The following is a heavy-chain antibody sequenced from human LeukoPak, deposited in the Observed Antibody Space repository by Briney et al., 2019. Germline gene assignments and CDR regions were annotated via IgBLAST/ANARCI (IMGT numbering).Heavy chain of an antibody. V-gene: IGHV5-10-1*01. CDR2: IDPSDSYT. D-gene: IGHD4-17*01. J-gene: IGHJ4*02. CDR3: ARLDYGDDFDY. Sequence: GESLKISCKGSGYSFTSYWISWVRQMPGKGVEWMGRIDPSDSYTNFSPSFQGHVTISADRSISTAYLQWSSLKASDTAMYYCARLDYGDDFDYWGQGTLVTVSS. CDR1: GYSFTSYW.